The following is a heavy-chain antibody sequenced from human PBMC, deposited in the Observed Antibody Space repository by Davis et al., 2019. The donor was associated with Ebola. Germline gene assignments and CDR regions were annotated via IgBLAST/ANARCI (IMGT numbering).Heavy chain of an antibody. J-gene: IGHJ6*02. CDR1: GFTFGDYA. CDR2: IRSKAYGGKP. Sequence: PGGSLRLSCRASGFTFGDYAINWVRQAPGKGLEWVGFIRSKAYGGKPSYAASVKGRFTISRDDSKTIAYLQLDSLKTEDTAVYYCSRDLKQRPPSYYYGMDVWGQGTTVTVSS. CDR3: SRDLKQRPPSYYYGMDV. V-gene: IGHV3-49*04. D-gene: IGHD6-6*01.